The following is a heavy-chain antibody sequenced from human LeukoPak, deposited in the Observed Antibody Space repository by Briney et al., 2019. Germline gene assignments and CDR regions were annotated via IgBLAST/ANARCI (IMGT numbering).Heavy chain of an antibody. CDR1: GFTFSSYG. V-gene: IGHV3-30*02. J-gene: IGHJ6*03. Sequence: GGSLRLSCAASGFTFSSYGMHWVRHTPGKGLEWVAFIRYDGSNKYYADSVKGRFTISRDNSKNTLYLQMNSLRAEDTAVFYCARDLGSGWYYLDPNYYYYYYMDVWGKGTTVTVSS. D-gene: IGHD6-19*01. CDR3: ARDLGSGWYYLDPNYYYYYYMDV. CDR2: IRYDGSNK.